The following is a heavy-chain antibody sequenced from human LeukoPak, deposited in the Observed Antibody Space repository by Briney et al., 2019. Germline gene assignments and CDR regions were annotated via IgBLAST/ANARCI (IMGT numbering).Heavy chain of an antibody. CDR2: VYTSGST. D-gene: IGHD3-22*01. J-gene: IGHJ3*01. Sequence: PSETLSLACTVSGGSMSSHYWSWIRQPAGKGLEWIGRVYTSGSTNYNPSLKSRITISVDTSKNQFSLNLRSVTAADTAVYYCARGYYDSSGYSNAFDLWGQGTMVIVSS. V-gene: IGHV4-4*07. CDR3: ARGYYDSSGYSNAFDL. CDR1: GGSMSSHY.